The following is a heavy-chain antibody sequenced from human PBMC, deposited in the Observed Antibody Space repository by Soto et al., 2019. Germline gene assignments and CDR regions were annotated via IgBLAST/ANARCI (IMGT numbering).Heavy chain of an antibody. CDR3: ARDTIPIRYYDFWSGYYEDAFDI. Sequence: QVQLVQSGAEVKKPGASVKISCKASGYTFSSNAMHWVRQAPGQRLEWMGWINAGNGNTKYSQKFQGRVTITRDTSATTAYMELSNLTSEDTAVYYCARDTIPIRYYDFWSGYYEDAFDIWGQGTMVTVSS. CDR2: INAGNGNT. V-gene: IGHV1-3*01. J-gene: IGHJ3*02. D-gene: IGHD3-3*01. CDR1: GYTFSSNA.